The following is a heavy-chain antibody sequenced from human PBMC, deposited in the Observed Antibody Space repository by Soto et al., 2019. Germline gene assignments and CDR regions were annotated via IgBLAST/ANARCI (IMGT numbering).Heavy chain of an antibody. Sequence: GGSLRLSCAASGFTFSSYAMSWVRQAPGKGLEGVSAISCSGGSTYYADSVKGRFIISRDDSKNTLFLQMNSLRAEDTAVYYCATAKLLLPWLFDYWGQGTLVTVSS. CDR2: ISCSGGST. CDR3: ATAKLLLPWLFDY. V-gene: IGHV3-23*01. J-gene: IGHJ4*02. D-gene: IGHD2-15*01. CDR1: GFTFSSYA.